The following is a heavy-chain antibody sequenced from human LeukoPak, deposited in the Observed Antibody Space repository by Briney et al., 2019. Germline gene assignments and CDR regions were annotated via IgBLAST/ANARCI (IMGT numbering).Heavy chain of an antibody. CDR2: IYYSGST. J-gene: IGHJ4*02. D-gene: IGHD3-16*01. Sequence: SETLSLTCTVSGGSISSYYWSWIRQPPGKGLEWIGYIYYSGSTNYNPSLKSRVTISVDTSKNEFSLKLSSVAAADTVVYYWAIGGRQTNIRTWVQGTLVTVSS. CDR3: AIGGRQTNIRT. CDR1: GGSISSYY. V-gene: IGHV4-59*01.